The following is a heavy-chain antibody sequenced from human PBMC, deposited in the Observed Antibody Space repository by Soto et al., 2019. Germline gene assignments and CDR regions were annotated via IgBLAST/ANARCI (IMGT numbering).Heavy chain of an antibody. Sequence: GGSLRLSCAASGFTFSSYSMNWVRQAPGKGLEWVSYISSSSSTIYYADSVKGRFTISRDNAKNSLYLQMNSLRAEDTAVYYCASWGQNPNYYYYYYMDVWGKGTTVTVSS. J-gene: IGHJ6*03. CDR1: GFTFSSYS. CDR2: ISSSSSTI. D-gene: IGHD3-16*01. V-gene: IGHV3-48*01. CDR3: ASWGQNPNYYYYYYMDV.